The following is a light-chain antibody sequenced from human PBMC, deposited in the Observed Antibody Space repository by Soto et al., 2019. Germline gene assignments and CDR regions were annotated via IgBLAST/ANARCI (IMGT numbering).Light chain of an antibody. CDR2: DAS. CDR3: QQLESYPST. CDR1: QSISTF. J-gene: IGKJ4*01. Sequence: EIQVAQSPSTRWASAGDTVTITCRASQSISTFLASYQQKPGKAPKLLIFDASSFKSGVPSRFSGSGSGTDFTLTISSLQPEDFATYYCQQLESYPSTFGGGTKVDIK. V-gene: IGKV1-5*01.